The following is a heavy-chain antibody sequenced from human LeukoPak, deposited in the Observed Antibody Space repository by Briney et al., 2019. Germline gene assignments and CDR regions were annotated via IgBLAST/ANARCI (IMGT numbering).Heavy chain of an antibody. CDR2: MSPKSGNT. CDR1: RYTFVSYD. V-gene: IGHV1-8*01. Sequence: ASVKVSCKASRYTFVSYDINWVRQATGQGPEWMGWMSPKSGNTGYAQKFRGRVTMTRDTSINTAYMELSGLISEDTAVYYCTRGPPNWGYDFWGQGTLVTVSS. D-gene: IGHD7-27*01. CDR3: TRGPPNWGYDF. J-gene: IGHJ4*02.